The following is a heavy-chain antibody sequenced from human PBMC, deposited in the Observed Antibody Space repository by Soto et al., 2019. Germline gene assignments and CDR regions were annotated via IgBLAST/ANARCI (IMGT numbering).Heavy chain of an antibody. V-gene: IGHV1-69*01. D-gene: IGHD2-2*01. CDR1: AGTFSSYA. J-gene: IGHJ6*02. Sequence: QVQLVQSGAEVKKPGSSVQVSCKASAGTFSSYAISWVRQAPGQGLEWMGGIIPISGTANYAQKFQGRVTITADESTSAAYMELSRLRSEDTDVYYCARSQGSSTSLEIYFYYYYGMDVWGQGTTVTVSS. CDR3: ARSQGSSTSLEIYFYYYYGMDV. CDR2: IIPISGTA.